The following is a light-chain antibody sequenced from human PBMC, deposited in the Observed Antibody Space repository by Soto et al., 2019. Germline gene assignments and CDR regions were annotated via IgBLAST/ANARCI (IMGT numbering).Light chain of an antibody. CDR2: EVS. CDR3: RSYAGSKTV. V-gene: IGLV2-8*01. CDR1: SSDIGNYIY. Sequence: QSALTQPPSASGSHGQSVTISCTGTSSDIGNYIYVSWYQQHPGKAPKLIIYEVSRWTSAVPDRFSGSKSGNTASLTISGLQADDEADYYCRSYAGSKTVFGTGTKLTVL. J-gene: IGLJ1*01.